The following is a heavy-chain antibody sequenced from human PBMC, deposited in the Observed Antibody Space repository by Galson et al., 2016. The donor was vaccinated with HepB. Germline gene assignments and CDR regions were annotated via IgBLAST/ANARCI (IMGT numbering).Heavy chain of an antibody. J-gene: IGHJ4*02. CDR1: GPGFKAYG. Sequence: SLRLSCAVSGPGFKAYGMSWVSQAPGKGLHWVSDIDGEGQTTHHADSVKGRFTMSRDNSKDTVYLEMIDLRVEDTAIYYCAIGATGATWRNWGQGTLVTVSS. CDR2: IDGEGQTT. D-gene: IGHD1-1*01. CDR3: AIGATGATWRN. V-gene: IGHV3-23*01.